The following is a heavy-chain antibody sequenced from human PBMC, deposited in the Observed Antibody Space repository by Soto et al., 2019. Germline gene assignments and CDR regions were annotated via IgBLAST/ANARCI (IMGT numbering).Heavy chain of an antibody. CDR1: GYTFTGHY. J-gene: IGHJ6*02. D-gene: IGHD3-10*01. V-gene: IGHV1-2*02. CDR3: ARDLCPLGSGSACPLYGLDI. Sequence: QVQLVQSGAQVKPPGASVKVSCKASGYTFTGHYMHWVRQVSGKRLEHLGWLKSDNGGTYYAPKFQGRVTFTRDTSTSTAYMELSVLQSDDTAVYFCARDLCPLGSGSACPLYGLDIWGQGTTVVVS. CDR2: LKSDNGGT.